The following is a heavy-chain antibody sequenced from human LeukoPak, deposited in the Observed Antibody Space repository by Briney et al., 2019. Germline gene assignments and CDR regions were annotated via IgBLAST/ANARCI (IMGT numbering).Heavy chain of an antibody. D-gene: IGHD3-10*01. CDR1: GYTFTSYY. V-gene: IGHV1-46*01. Sequence: ASVTVSCTASGYTFTSYYMHWVRQAPGQGLEWMGIINPSGGSTSYAQKFQGRVTMTRDTSTSTVYMELSSLRSEDTAVYYCARNSGSQGIDYWGQGTLVTVSS. J-gene: IGHJ4*02. CDR3: ARNSGSQGIDY. CDR2: INPSGGST.